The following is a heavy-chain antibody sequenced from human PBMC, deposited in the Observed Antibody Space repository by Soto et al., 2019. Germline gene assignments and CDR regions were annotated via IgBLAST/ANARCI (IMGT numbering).Heavy chain of an antibody. CDR3: ARHQQLPPDGESIAAAGTPGPWFDP. D-gene: IGHD6-13*01. V-gene: IGHV4-39*01. CDR2: IYYSGST. J-gene: IGHJ5*02. Sequence: QLQLQESGPGLVKPSETLSLTCTVSGGSISSSSYYWGWIRQPPGKGLEWIGSIYYSGSTYYNPSLKSRVTISVDTSKNQFSLKLSSVTAADTAVYYCARHQQLPPDGESIAAAGTPGPWFDPWGQGTLVTVSS. CDR1: GGSISSSSYY.